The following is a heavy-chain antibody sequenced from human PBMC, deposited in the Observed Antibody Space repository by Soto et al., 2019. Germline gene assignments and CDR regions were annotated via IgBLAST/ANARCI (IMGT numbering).Heavy chain of an antibody. D-gene: IGHD3-9*01. V-gene: IGHV4-59*01. CDR3: ARVTYESLTAYSYYFDD. J-gene: IGHJ4*02. CDR2: IYYSGSV. Sequence: PSETLSLTCTVSGDSIRPYYWTWIRQPPGKGLEWIGYIYYSGSVSYKSSLKSRVTMSVDTSKNQFSLRLNSVTAADTAVYYCARVTYESLTAYSYYFDDWGQGTLVTVPS. CDR1: GDSIRPYY.